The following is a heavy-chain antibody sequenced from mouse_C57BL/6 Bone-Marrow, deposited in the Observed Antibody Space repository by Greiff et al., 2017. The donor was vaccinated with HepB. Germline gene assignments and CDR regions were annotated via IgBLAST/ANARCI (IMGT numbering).Heavy chain of an antibody. V-gene: IGHV1-50*01. D-gene: IGHD1-1*01. Sequence: QVQLQQPGAELVKPGASVKLSCKASGYTFTSYWMQWVKQRPGQGLEWIGEIDPSDSYTNYNQKFKGKATLTVDTSSSTAYMQLSSLTSEDSAVYYCARDYYGSRDWDFDGWGTGTTVTVSS. J-gene: IGHJ1*03. CDR3: ARDYYGSRDWDFDG. CDR2: IDPSDSYT. CDR1: GYTFTSYW.